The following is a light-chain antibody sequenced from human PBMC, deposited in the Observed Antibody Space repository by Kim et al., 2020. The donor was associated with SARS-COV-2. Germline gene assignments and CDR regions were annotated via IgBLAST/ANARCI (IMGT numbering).Light chain of an antibody. J-gene: IGLJ3*02. Sequence: GQSITISCTGTNSEIVGYNYVSWYQQHPGKAPKLMIYDVTKRPSGVSNRFSGSKSGNTASLTISGLQADDEADYYCSSYTSSKTWVFGGGTQLTVL. CDR3: SSYTSSKTWV. CDR1: NSEIVGYNY. CDR2: DVT. V-gene: IGLV2-14*03.